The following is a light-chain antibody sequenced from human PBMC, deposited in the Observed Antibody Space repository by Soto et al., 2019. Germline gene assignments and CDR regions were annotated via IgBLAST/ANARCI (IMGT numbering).Light chain of an antibody. Sequence: SVLTQPPSVSGSPGQSVTISCTGTSSDVGSYNRVSWYQQPPGTAPKLMIYEVSNRPSGVPDRFSGSKSGNTASLTISGLQAEDEADYYCNSYTSSSTVVFGGGTQLTVL. CDR3: NSYTSSSTVV. CDR2: EVS. J-gene: IGLJ2*01. CDR1: SSDVGSYNR. V-gene: IGLV2-18*02.